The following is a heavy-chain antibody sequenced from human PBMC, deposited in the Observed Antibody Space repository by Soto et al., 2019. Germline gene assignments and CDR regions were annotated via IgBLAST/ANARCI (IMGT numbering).Heavy chain of an antibody. CDR2: IYYSGST. J-gene: IGHJ5*02. V-gene: IGHV4-31*03. D-gene: IGHD3-22*01. Sequence: TLSLTCTVSGGSISSGGYYWSWIRQHPGKGLEWIGYIYYSGSTYYNPSLKSRVTISVDTSKNQFSLKLSSVTAADTAVYYCARDWGFYYDSSGYYYAGDWFDPWGQGTLVTVSS. CDR1: GGSISSGGYY. CDR3: ARDWGFYYDSSGYYYAGDWFDP.